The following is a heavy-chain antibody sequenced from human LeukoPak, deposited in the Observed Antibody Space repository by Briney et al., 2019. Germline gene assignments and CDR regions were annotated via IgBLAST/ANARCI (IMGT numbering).Heavy chain of an antibody. CDR3: AKKLVPYIGSGYGLAV. Sequence: GGSLRLSCAASGFTFSRCCLHWVRQPPAKGREGVAVISDDGSREYYADSLKGRFTVSRDNSESTLFLQMNSLRPEDTAVYYCAKKLVPYIGSGYGLAVWGQGTTVTVSS. V-gene: IGHV3-30*02. J-gene: IGHJ6*02. D-gene: IGHD3-10*01. CDR2: ISDDGSRE. CDR1: GFTFSRCC.